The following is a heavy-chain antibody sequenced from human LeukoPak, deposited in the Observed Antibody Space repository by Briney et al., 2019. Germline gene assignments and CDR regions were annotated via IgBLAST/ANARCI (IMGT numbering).Heavy chain of an antibody. J-gene: IGHJ4*02. CDR2: ISASGVMT. CDR1: GFTFTNYA. V-gene: IGHV3-23*01. CDR3: ARDSIYSSSWYPLDY. D-gene: IGHD6-13*01. Sequence: GGSLRLSCAASGFTFTNYAMTWVRQAPGKGLEWVSSISASGVMTYYADSVKGRFTISRDNSKNTLYLQMNSLRAEDTAVYYCARDSIYSSSWYPLDYWGQGTLVTVSS.